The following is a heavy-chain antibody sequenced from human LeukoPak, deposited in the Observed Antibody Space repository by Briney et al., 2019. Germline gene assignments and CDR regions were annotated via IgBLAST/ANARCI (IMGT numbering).Heavy chain of an antibody. J-gene: IGHJ4*02. CDR2: ISGSGGST. D-gene: IGHD6-19*01. V-gene: IGHV3-23*01. CDR3: ARDNQQWLLDY. CDR1: GFTVSSNY. Sequence: QAGGSLRLSCAASGFTVSSNYMSWVRQAPGKGLEWVSAISGSGGSTYYADSVKGRFTISRDNSKNTLYLQMNSLRAEDTAVYYCARDNQQWLLDYWGQGTLVTVSS.